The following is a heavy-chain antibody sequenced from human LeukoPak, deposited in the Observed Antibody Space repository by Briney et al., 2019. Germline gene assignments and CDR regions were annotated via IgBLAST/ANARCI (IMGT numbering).Heavy chain of an antibody. CDR2: ISAYNGNT. Sequence: GASVKVSCKASGYTFTSYGIRWVRPAPGQGLEWMGWISAYNGNTNYAQELQGRVTMTTDTSTSTAYMELRSLRSDDTAVYYCARDRVVVVPAAYFDYWGQGTLVTVSS. CDR1: GYTFTSYG. J-gene: IGHJ4*02. CDR3: ARDRVVVVPAAYFDY. V-gene: IGHV1-18*01. D-gene: IGHD2-2*01.